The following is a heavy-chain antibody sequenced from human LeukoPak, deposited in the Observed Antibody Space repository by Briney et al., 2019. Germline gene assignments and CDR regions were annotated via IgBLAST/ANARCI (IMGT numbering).Heavy chain of an antibody. CDR3: ARVSSGWTGGDYYYYYMDV. CDR2: ISAYNGNT. D-gene: IGHD6-19*01. V-gene: IGHV1-18*01. J-gene: IGHJ6*03. Sequence: GASVKVSCKASGYTFTSYGISWVRQAPGQGLEWMGWISAYNGNTNYAQKLQGRVTMTTDTSTSTAYMELRSLRSDDTAVYYCARVSSGWTGGDYYYYYMDVWGKGTTVTVSS. CDR1: GYTFTSYG.